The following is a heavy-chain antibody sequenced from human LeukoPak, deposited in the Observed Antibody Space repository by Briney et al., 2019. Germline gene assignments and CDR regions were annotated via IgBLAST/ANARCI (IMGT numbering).Heavy chain of an antibody. Sequence: PGGSLRLSRAASGFTVSGTHMSWVRQAPGKGLEWVSAMYTGGTTYYADSVTGRFTVSRDTSRNTLFLHMNRLRAEDTAAYYCAKDEATSGGGLASWGQGTLVIVSS. CDR2: MYTGGTT. D-gene: IGHD3-16*01. V-gene: IGHV3-53*01. CDR1: GFTVSGTH. CDR3: AKDEATSGGGLAS. J-gene: IGHJ5*01.